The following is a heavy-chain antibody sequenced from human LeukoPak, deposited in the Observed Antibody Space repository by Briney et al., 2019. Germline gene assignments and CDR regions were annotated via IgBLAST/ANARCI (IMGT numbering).Heavy chain of an antibody. CDR3: ARPADHYYYGMDV. J-gene: IGHJ6*02. Sequence: GSPRLSCAASGFTFSSYEMNWVRQAPGKGLEWVSYISSSGSTIYYADSVKGGFTISRDNAKNSMSLQMNSLRAEDTAVYYCARPADHYYYGMDVWGQGTPVTVSS. V-gene: IGHV3-48*03. CDR2: ISSSGSTI. CDR1: GFTFSSYE.